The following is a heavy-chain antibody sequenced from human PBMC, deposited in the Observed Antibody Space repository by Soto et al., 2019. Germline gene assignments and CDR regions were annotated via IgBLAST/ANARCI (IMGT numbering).Heavy chain of an antibody. D-gene: IGHD5-12*01. J-gene: IGHJ4*02. CDR1: GGSCSGYY. V-gene: IGHV4-34*01. CDR3: ARVVGYVRALDY. Sequence: QVQLQQWGAGLLKPSETLSLTCAVYGGSCSGYYWSWIRQPPGKGLEWIGEINDSVSTNYNPSLKSRVTISVDTSQYQFSMRLSSVTAADYYVYYGARVVGYVRALDYWGQGTLVTVSS. CDR2: INDSVST.